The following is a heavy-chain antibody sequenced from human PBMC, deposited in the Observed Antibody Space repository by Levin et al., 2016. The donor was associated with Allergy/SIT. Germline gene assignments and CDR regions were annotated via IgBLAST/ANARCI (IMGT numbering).Heavy chain of an antibody. CDR1: GGSFSGYY. V-gene: IGHV4-34*01. Sequence: SETLSLTCAVYGGSFSGYYWSWIRQPPGKGLEWIGEINHSGSTNYNPSLKSRVTISVDTSKNQFSLKLSSVTAADTAVYYCARARESETVTQGRSYFDYWGQGTLVTVSS. J-gene: IGHJ4*02. D-gene: IGHD4-11*01. CDR2: INHSGST. CDR3: ARARESETVTQGRSYFDY.